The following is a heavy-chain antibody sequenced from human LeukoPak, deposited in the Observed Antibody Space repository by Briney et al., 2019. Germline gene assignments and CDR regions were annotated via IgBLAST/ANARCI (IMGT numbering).Heavy chain of an antibody. CDR3: ARGRVVVVPAAEGWFDP. V-gene: IGHV1-2*02. Sequence: ASVKVSCKASGYTFTGYYMHWVRQAPGQGLEWMGWINPNSGGTNYAQKFQGRVTMTRDTSISTAYMELSRLRSDDTAVYYCARGRVVVVPAAEGWFDPWGQGTLVTVSS. D-gene: IGHD2-2*01. J-gene: IGHJ5*02. CDR1: GYTFTGYY. CDR2: INPNSGGT.